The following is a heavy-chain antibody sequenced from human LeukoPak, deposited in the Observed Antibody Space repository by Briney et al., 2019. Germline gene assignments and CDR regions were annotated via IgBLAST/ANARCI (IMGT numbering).Heavy chain of an antibody. J-gene: IGHJ6*02. CDR3: ARGGGLDV. V-gene: IGHV3-7*03. Sequence: GGSLRLSCAASGSTFSSYWMNWARQAPGKGLEWVASINHNGNVSYYVDSVKGRFTISRDNAKNSLYLQMSNLRAEDTAVYFCARGGGLDVWGQGATVTVSS. CDR1: GSTFSSYW. D-gene: IGHD3-16*01. CDR2: INHNGNVS.